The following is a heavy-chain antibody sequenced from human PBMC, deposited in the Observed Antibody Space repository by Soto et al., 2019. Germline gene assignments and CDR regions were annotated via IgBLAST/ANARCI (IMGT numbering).Heavy chain of an antibody. CDR3: ARVTSIAVAFLYYFDY. CDR1: GDSVSSNSAT. D-gene: IGHD6-19*01. Sequence: PSQTLSLTCAISGDSVSSNSATWNWIRQSPSRGLEWLGRTYYRSKWYNDYAVSVKSRITINPDTSKNQFSLQLNSVTPEDTAVYYCARVTSIAVAFLYYFDYWGQGTLVTVSS. CDR2: TYYRSKWYN. V-gene: IGHV6-1*01. J-gene: IGHJ4*02.